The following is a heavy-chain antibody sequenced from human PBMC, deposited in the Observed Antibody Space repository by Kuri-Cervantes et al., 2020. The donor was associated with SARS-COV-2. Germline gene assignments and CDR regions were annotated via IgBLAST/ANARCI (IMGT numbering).Heavy chain of an antibody. CDR3: ATASPMNTVTNNWFDP. Sequence: ASVKVSCKFSGYTLTELSMHWVRQAPGKGLEWMGGFDPEDGETIYAQKFQGRVTMTEDTSTDTAYMELSSLRSEDTAVYYCATASPMNTVTNNWFDPWGQGTLVTVSS. D-gene: IGHD4-11*01. CDR1: GYTLTELS. V-gene: IGHV1-24*01. J-gene: IGHJ5*02. CDR2: FDPEDGET.